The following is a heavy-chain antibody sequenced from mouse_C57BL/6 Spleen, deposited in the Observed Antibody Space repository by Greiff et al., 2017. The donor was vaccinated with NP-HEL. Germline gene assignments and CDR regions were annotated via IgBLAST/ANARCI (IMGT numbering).Heavy chain of an antibody. CDR3: TRGNYYGSYWYFDV. D-gene: IGHD1-1*01. J-gene: IGHJ1*03. CDR1: GYTFTDYE. Sequence: VKLMESGAELVRPGASVTLSCKASGYTFTDYEMHWVKQTPVHGLEWIGAIDPETGGTAYNQKFKGKAILTADKSSSTAYMELRSLTSEDSAVYYCTRGNYYGSYWYFDVWGTGTTVTVSS. V-gene: IGHV1-15*01. CDR2: IDPETGGT.